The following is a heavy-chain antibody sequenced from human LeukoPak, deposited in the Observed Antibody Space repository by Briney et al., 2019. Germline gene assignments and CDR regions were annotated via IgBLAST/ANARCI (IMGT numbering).Heavy chain of an antibody. V-gene: IGHV3-33*07. CDR3: ARDLTGIAVEYYGMDV. J-gene: IGHJ6*02. CDR1: GFIFSSYG. CDR2: IWYDGSNK. D-gene: IGHD6-19*01. Sequence: GGSLRLSCAASGFIFSSYGLYWVRQAPGKGLEWVAVIWYDGSNKYYADSVKGRFTISRDNFKNTLYLQMNSLRAEDTAVYFCARDLTGIAVEYYGMDVWGQGTTVTVSS.